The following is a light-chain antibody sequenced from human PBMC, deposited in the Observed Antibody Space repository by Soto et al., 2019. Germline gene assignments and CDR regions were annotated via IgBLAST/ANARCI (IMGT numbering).Light chain of an antibody. CDR1: SSNIGAGYD. CDR2: DNN. Sequence: SVLTQPPSLSGAPGQRVTISCTGSSSNIGAGYDVHWYQQFPGTAPKLLIYDNNNRPSGVPDRFSGSKSGTSASLAITGLQADDEADYYCQSFDSSLSGDVFGAGTKVTVL. J-gene: IGLJ1*01. CDR3: QSFDSSLSGDV. V-gene: IGLV1-40*01.